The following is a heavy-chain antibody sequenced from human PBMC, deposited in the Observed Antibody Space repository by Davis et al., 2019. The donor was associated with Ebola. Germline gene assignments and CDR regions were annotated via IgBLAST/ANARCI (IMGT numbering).Heavy chain of an antibody. CDR1: GGSFSGYY. V-gene: IGHV4-34*01. D-gene: IGHD1-20*01. CDR2: IYHSGST. Sequence: PSETLSLTCAVYGGSFSGYYWSWIRQPPGKGLEWIGEIYHSGSTNYNPSLKSRVTISVDTSKNQFSLKLSSVTAADTAVYYCARVGPPKTNNWNDWGQGTLVTVSS. J-gene: IGHJ4*02. CDR3: ARVGPPKTNNWND.